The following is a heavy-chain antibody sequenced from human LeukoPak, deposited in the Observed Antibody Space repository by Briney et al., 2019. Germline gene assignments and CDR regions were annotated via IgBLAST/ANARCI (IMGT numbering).Heavy chain of an antibody. V-gene: IGHV3-74*01. Sequence: GGSLRLSCAASGFTFSSYWMHWVRQAPGKGLVWVSRINSHETSTSYADSVKGRFTISRDNAKNTLYLQMNSLRAEDTAVYYCARDSGRGGDFDYWGQGTLVTVSS. CDR2: INSHETST. D-gene: IGHD1-26*01. J-gene: IGHJ4*02. CDR3: ARDSGRGGDFDY. CDR1: GFTFSSYW.